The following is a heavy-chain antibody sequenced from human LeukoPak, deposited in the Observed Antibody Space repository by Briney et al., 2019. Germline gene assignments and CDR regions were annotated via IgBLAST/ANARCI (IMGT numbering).Heavy chain of an antibody. D-gene: IGHD3-3*01. CDR3: ASGSDVTIFGVVNLFDY. CDR1: GFTFSSYW. CDR2: INSDGSST. Sequence: SGGSLRLSCAASGFTFSSYWMHWVRQAPGKGLVWVSRINSDGSSTSYAGSVKGRFTISRDNAKNTLYLQMNSLRAEDTAVYYCASGSDVTIFGVVNLFDYWGQGTLVTVCS. V-gene: IGHV3-74*01. J-gene: IGHJ4*02.